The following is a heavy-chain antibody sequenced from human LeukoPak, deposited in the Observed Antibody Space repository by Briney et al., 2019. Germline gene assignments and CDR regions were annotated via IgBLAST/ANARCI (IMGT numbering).Heavy chain of an antibody. D-gene: IGHD6-13*01. CDR2: IYYSGST. Sequence: SETLSLTCTASGGSISSYYWSWIRQPPGKGLEWIGYIYYSGSTNYNPPLKSRVTISVDTSKNQFSLKLSSVTAADTAVYYCARVAAAGRSLYWYFDLWGRGTLVTVSS. CDR1: GGSISSYY. CDR3: ARVAAAGRSLYWYFDL. V-gene: IGHV4-59*01. J-gene: IGHJ2*01.